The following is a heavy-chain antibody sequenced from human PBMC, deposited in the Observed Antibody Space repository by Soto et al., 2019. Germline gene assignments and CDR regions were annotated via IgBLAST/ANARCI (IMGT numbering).Heavy chain of an antibody. CDR2: INPNSGGT. V-gene: IGHV1-2*02. CDR1: GYTFTGYY. J-gene: IGHJ5*02. D-gene: IGHD2-15*01. CDR3: ASGHTKRYCSGGSCYRNWFDP. Sequence: ASLKVPCKDSGYTFTGYYMHWVRQAPGQGLEWMGWINPNSGGTNYAQKFQGRVTMTRDTSISTAYMELSRLRSDDTAVYYCASGHTKRYCSGGSCYRNWFDPWGQGTLVTVSS.